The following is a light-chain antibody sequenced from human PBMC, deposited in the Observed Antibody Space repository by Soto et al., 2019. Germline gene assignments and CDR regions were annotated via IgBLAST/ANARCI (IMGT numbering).Light chain of an antibody. Sequence: EIVLTQSPVTLSLSPGERATLSCRSSQTVSTQLAWYQQKPGQAPRLLIYDASRRVTGNTARFSGSGSGTDFTLTLSGLEPEDFAVSYCQQRSGSSTFGQGTRLEIK. CDR3: QQRSGSST. J-gene: IGKJ5*01. CDR1: QTVSTQ. CDR2: DAS. V-gene: IGKV3-11*01.